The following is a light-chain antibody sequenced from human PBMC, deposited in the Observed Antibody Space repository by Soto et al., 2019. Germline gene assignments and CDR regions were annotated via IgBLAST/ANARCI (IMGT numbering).Light chain of an antibody. V-gene: IGLV2-14*01. CDR2: DVS. J-gene: IGLJ1*01. CDR1: SSDVGGYNY. CDR3: NSYTSRSSSTYV. Sequence: QSVLTQPASVSGSPGQSFTISCTGTSSDVGGYNYVSWYQQYPGKAPKLMIYDVSNRPSGVSNRFSGSKSGNTASLTISGLQAEDEADYYCNSYTSRSSSTYVFGTGTKVTVL.